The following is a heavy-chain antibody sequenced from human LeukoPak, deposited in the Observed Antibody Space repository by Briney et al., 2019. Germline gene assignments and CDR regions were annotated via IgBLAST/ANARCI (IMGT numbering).Heavy chain of an antibody. CDR1: GGSISSGSYY. CDR2: IYYSGST. CDR3: ARDRGAFDAFDI. D-gene: IGHD3-10*01. J-gene: IGHJ3*02. Sequence: SETLSLTCTVSGGSISSGSYYWSWIRQPAGKGLEWIGYIYYSGSTNYNPSLKSRVTISVDTSKNQFSLKLSSVTAADTAVYYCARDRGAFDAFDIWGQGTMVTVSS. V-gene: IGHV4-61*10.